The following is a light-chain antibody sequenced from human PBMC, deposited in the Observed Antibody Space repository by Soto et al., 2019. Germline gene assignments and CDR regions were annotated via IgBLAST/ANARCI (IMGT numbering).Light chain of an antibody. V-gene: IGLV2-8*01. J-gene: IGLJ1*01. Sequence: QSVLTQPPSASGSPGQSVTISCTGTSGEIGGYDYVSWYQQHPGKAPKLMIYEVTKRPLGVPDRFSGSKSGNTASLTVSGLQAEDEADYYCSSYAGSNNPYVFGTGTKVTVL. CDR1: SGEIGGYDY. CDR3: SSYAGSNNPYV. CDR2: EVT.